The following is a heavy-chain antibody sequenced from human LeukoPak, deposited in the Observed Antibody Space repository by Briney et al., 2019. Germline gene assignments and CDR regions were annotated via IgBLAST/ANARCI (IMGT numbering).Heavy chain of an antibody. J-gene: IGHJ6*02. Sequence: ASVKVSCKASGYTFTSYGISWVRQAPGQGLEWMGWIGAYNGNTNYAQKLQGRVTMTTDTSTSTAYMELRSLRSDDTAVYYRARPYDSSGYYYYGMDVWGQGTTVTVSS. CDR3: ARPYDSSGYYYYGMDV. V-gene: IGHV1-18*01. D-gene: IGHD3-22*01. CDR1: GYTFTSYG. CDR2: IGAYNGNT.